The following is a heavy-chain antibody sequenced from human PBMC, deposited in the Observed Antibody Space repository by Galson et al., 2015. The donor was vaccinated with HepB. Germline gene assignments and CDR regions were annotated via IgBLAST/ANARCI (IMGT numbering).Heavy chain of an antibody. CDR1: GFSFSRYA. V-gene: IGHV3-30*04. D-gene: IGHD4-23*01. CDR2: ISYDGSNK. CDR3: ARVPSTVVTSTYYFDY. J-gene: IGHJ4*02. Sequence: SLRLSGAASGFSFSRYAVHWIRQAPGKGLEWVAVISYDGSNKYYADSVKGRFTISRDNSKNTLYLQMNSLRAEDTALYNCARVPSTVVTSTYYFDYWGQGTLVTVSS.